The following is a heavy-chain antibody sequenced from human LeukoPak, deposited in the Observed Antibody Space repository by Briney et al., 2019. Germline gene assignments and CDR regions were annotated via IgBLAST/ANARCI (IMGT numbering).Heavy chain of an antibody. CDR2: ISSGGSTI. J-gene: IGHJ5*02. V-gene: IGHV3-48*03. CDR3: ARFTMIRGFDP. CDR1: GFTFSSYE. Sequence: GGSLRLSCAASGFTFSSYEMNWVRQAPGKGLQWVSYISSGGSTIYYADSVKGRFTISRDNAKNSLYLQMNSLRAEDTAVYYCARFTMIRGFDPWGQGTLVTVSS. D-gene: IGHD3-10*01.